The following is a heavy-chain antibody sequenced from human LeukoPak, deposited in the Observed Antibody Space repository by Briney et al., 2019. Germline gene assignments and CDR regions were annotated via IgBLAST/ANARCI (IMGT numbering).Heavy chain of an antibody. CDR2: ISYSGST. J-gene: IGHJ4*02. Sequence: PSETLSLTRTVSGASISSGSYYWGWIRQTPGKGLEWIGSISYSGSTYYNPSLKSRVTISVDTSKNQFSLKLSSVTAADTAVYYCARAVGSKIGYCSSTSCPEFDYWGQGTLVTVSS. CDR3: ARAVGSKIGYCSSTSCPEFDY. D-gene: IGHD2-2*01. CDR1: GASISSGSYY. V-gene: IGHV4-39*07.